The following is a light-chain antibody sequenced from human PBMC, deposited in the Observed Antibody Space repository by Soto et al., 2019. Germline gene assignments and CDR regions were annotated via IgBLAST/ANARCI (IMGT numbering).Light chain of an antibody. CDR2: DAS. CDR3: QQHTNSPQVT. J-gene: IGKJ4*01. CDR1: QSVGSY. V-gene: IGKV3-11*01. Sequence: EIVLTQSPATLSLSLGETATLSCRASQSVGSYLAWYQQKPAQAPMLLIYDASTRATGIPAMFSGGGSGTDFTLTISSLALADFAVYYWQQHTNSPQVTFGGGTTVEIK.